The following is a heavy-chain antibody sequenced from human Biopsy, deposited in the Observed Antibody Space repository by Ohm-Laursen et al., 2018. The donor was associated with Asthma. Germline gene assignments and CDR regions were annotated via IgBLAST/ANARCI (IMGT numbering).Heavy chain of an antibody. CDR2: IYYSGST. V-gene: IGHV4-31*03. D-gene: IGHD3-22*01. J-gene: IGHJ4*02. Sequence: PSDTLSLTCTVSYGSITSGGYYWTWIRQHPGKGLEGIGFIYYSGSTYYNPSLKSRVSISIDTSKNQFSLKLSSVTAADTAVYYCARAQDYYDSRGYYRSFDYWGQGTLVTVSS. CDR1: YGSITSGGYY. CDR3: ARAQDYYDSRGYYRSFDY.